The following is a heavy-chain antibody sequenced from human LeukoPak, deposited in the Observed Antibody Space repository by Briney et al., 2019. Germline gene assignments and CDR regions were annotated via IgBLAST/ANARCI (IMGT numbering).Heavy chain of an antibody. CDR2: VSSTSSTI. V-gene: IGHV3-48*04. CDR1: GFTFSSYS. J-gene: IGHJ4*02. CDR3: AKEIVVVPAAGPFDY. Sequence: GGSLRLSCAASGFTFSSYSMNWVRQAPGKGLEWVSYVSSTSSTIYYADSVKGRFTISRDNAKNSLYLQMNSLRAEDTAVYYCAKEIVVVPAAGPFDYWGQGTLVTVSS. D-gene: IGHD2-2*01.